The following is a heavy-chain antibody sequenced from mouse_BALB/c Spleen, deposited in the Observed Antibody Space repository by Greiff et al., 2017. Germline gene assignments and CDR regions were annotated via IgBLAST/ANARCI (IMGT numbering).Heavy chain of an antibody. CDR2: INPDSSTI. CDR1: GFDFSRYW. Sequence: EVQLVESGGGLVQPGGSLKLSCAASGFDFSRYWMSWVRQAPGKGLEWIGEINPDSSTINYTPPLKDKFIISRDNAKNTLYLQMSKVRSEDTALYYCARPGNYYGSSYRYFDVWGAGTTVTVSS. J-gene: IGHJ1*01. D-gene: IGHD1-1*01. CDR3: ARPGNYYGSSYRYFDV. V-gene: IGHV4-1*02.